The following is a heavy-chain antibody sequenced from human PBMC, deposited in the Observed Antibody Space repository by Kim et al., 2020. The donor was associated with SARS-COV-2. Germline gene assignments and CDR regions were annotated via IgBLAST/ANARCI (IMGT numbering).Heavy chain of an antibody. CDR3: ASQYVSGSYRSYWYFDL. V-gene: IGHV5-51*01. CDR1: GYSFTSYW. CDR2: IYPGDSDT. Sequence: GESLKISCKGSGYSFTSYWIGWVRQMPGKGLEWMGIIYPGDSDTRYSPSFQGQVTISADKSINTVYLQWSSLKASDTAMYYCASQYVSGSYRSYWYFDLWGRGTLVTVSS. J-gene: IGHJ2*01. D-gene: IGHD1-26*01.